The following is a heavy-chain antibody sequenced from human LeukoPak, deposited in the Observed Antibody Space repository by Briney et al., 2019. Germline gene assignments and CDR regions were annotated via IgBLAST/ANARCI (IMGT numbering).Heavy chain of an antibody. D-gene: IGHD6-19*01. CDR1: GGTLSSYA. V-gene: IGHV1-69*13. Sequence: ASVKVSCKASGGTLSSYAISWVRQAPGQGLEWMGGIIPIFGTAIYAQKFQGRVTITADESTSTAYMELSSLRSEDTAVYYCARATSKGEQWLVQGSHAFDIWGQGTMVTVSS. CDR3: ARATSKGEQWLVQGSHAFDI. CDR2: IIPIFGTA. J-gene: IGHJ3*02.